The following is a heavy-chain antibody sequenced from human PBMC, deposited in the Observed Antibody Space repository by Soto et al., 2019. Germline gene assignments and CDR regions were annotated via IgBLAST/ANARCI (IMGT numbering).Heavy chain of an antibody. CDR1: GFTFSDYY. Sequence: LRLSCVASGFTFSDYYMSWIRQAPGKGLEWISYISSRSTYSDYADSVKGRFTISRDNVKDSLSLQMNSLRAEDTAVYYCTRGTTVTPYPLDHWGQGSLVTVSS. V-gene: IGHV3-11*06. D-gene: IGHD4-17*01. CDR2: ISSRSTYS. CDR3: TRGTTVTPYPLDH. J-gene: IGHJ4*02.